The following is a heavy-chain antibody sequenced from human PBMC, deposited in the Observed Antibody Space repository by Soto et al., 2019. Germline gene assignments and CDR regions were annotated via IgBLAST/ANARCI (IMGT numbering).Heavy chain of an antibody. Sequence: QVQLVQSGAEVRKPGSSVKVSCKASGGTFSRHAISWVRQAPGQGLEWMGGIIPIFGTANHAQKFQGRVTIIGDESRSTVYMELRSLRSEDTAMYYCARGWGYDSNDYYYAYWGQGTLVIVSS. CDR2: IIPIFGTA. J-gene: IGHJ4*02. V-gene: IGHV1-69*01. D-gene: IGHD3-22*01. CDR3: ARGWGYDSNDYYYAY. CDR1: GGTFSRHA.